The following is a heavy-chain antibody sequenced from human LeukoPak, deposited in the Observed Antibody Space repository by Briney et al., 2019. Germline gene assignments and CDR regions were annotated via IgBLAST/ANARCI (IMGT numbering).Heavy chain of an antibody. V-gene: IGHV1-2*04. J-gene: IGHJ3*02. Sequence: ASVKVSCKASGYSFKNYGISWVRQAPGQGLEWMGWINPNSGGTNYAQKFQGWVTMTRDTSISTAYMELSRLRSDDTAVYYCARVVHDDSDAFDIWGQGTMVTVSS. D-gene: IGHD3-10*01. CDR1: GYSFKNYG. CDR2: INPNSGGT. CDR3: ARVVHDDSDAFDI.